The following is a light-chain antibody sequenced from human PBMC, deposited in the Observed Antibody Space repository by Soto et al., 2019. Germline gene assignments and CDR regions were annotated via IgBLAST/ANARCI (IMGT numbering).Light chain of an antibody. Sequence: QSVLTQPPSVSAAPGQKVTISCSGSSSNIGYNYVSWYQQLPGTAPKLLIYDNNKRPSGIPDRFSGSKSDTSATLGITGLQTGDEADYYCATWDSSLSAVVFGGGTQLTVL. CDR1: SSNIGYNY. CDR3: ATWDSSLSAVV. CDR2: DNN. V-gene: IGLV1-51*01. J-gene: IGLJ7*01.